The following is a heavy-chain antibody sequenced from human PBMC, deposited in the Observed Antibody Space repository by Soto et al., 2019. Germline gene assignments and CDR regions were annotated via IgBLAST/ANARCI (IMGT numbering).Heavy chain of an antibody. CDR2: IRTKVNSYAT. Sequence: EVQLVESGGGLVQPGGSLKLSCAASGFTFSGAAMHWVRQASGKGLEWVGRIRTKVNSYATAYGASVKSRFTIARDDSENSTYLQMNSLNSEDTAVYFCTTEPGHYWGQGTLVTVSS. V-gene: IGHV3-73*01. CDR3: TTEPGHY. D-gene: IGHD3-10*01. J-gene: IGHJ4*02. CDR1: GFTFSGAA.